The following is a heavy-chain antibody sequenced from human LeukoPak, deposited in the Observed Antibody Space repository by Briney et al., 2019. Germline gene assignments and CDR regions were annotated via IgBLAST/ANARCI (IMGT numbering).Heavy chain of an antibody. CDR2: IYYGGST. D-gene: IGHD6-19*01. V-gene: IGHV4-59*01. Sequence: SETLSVTCTVSGGSISSYYWSWIREPPGKGLEWIGYIYYGGSTDYNPSLKSRVTISKDTSKTQFSLDLRSVTAADTAVYYCARGIWEEVAGLYYFDYWGQGTLVTVS. J-gene: IGHJ4*02. CDR3: ARGIWEEVAGLYYFDY. CDR1: GGSISSYY.